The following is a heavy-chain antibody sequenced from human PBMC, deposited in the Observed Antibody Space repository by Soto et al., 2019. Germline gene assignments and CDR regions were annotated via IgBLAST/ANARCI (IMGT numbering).Heavy chain of an antibody. J-gene: IGHJ6*02. CDR1: RGTISSYA. D-gene: IGHD6-13*01. CDR2: IIPIFGTA. Sequence: GASVKVSCKASRGTISSYAISWVRQSPGQGLEWMGGIIPIFGTANYAQKFQGRVTITADESTSTAYMELSSLRSEDTAVYYCARDINGYRSMLSLYYYGMDVWGQGTTVTVSS. CDR3: ARDINGYRSMLSLYYYGMDV. V-gene: IGHV1-69*13.